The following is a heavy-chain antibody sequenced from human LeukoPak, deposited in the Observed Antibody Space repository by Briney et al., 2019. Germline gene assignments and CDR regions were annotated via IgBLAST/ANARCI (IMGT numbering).Heavy chain of an antibody. Sequence: ASETLFLTCAVYGGSFSGYYWSWIRQPPGKGLEWIGSIYYSGSTYYNPSLKSRVTISVDTSKNQFSLKLSSVTAADTAVYYCARDPPDAHDAFDIWGQGTMVTVSS. CDR3: ARDPPDAHDAFDI. V-gene: IGHV4-34*01. J-gene: IGHJ3*02. CDR1: GGSFSGYY. CDR2: IYYSGST.